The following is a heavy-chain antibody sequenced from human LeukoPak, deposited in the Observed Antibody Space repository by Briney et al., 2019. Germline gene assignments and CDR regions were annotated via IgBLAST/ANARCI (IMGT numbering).Heavy chain of an antibody. V-gene: IGHV4-38-2*01. Sequence: PSETLSLTCDVSGYSISRGYYWGWIRQPPGKGLEWIATIHHTGSTYYNPSLKSRVIISVDTSKNQFSLKLTSVTAADTAVYYCARAGWTLTSALDHWGQGTLVPVSS. CDR2: IHHTGST. CDR1: GYSISRGYY. CDR3: ARAGWTLTSALDH. D-gene: IGHD3/OR15-3a*01. J-gene: IGHJ4*02.